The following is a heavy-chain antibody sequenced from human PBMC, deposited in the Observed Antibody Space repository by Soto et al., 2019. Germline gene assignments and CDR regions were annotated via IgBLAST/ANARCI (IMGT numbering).Heavy chain of an antibody. V-gene: IGHV3-7*05. CDR3: ASSMGRRGNDY. CDR1: GFTFSDYG. CDR2: IKTDGSGT. J-gene: IGHJ4*02. D-gene: IGHD3-10*01. Sequence: EVQLVESGGGLVQPGGSLRLSCAASGFTFSDYGMSWVRQAPGKGLECVANIKTDGSGTYYVDPVKGRFTISRDNAKTSLYLQMNSLRAEDTAVYYCASSMGRRGNDYWGKGTLVAVSS.